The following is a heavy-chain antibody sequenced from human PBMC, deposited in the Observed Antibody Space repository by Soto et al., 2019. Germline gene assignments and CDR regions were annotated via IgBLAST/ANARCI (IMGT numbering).Heavy chain of an antibody. J-gene: IGHJ6*02. Sequence: QVQLQQWGAGLLKPSETLSLTCAVYGGSLSGYYWSWIRQPPGKGLEWIGEINHRGSTNYSPSLESRVTISVDTSKNQFSLKLTSVTAADTAVYYCARGLTSGNYYEGRYAYYYYGLDVWGQGTTVPVSS. D-gene: IGHD1-26*01. CDR2: INHRGST. V-gene: IGHV4-34*01. CDR1: GGSLSGYY. CDR3: ARGLTSGNYYEGRYAYYYYGLDV.